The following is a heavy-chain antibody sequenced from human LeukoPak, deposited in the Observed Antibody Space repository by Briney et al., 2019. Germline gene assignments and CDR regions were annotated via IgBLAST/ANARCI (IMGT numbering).Heavy chain of an antibody. CDR1: GFTFSKFT. J-gene: IGHJ4*02. Sequence: GGSLRLSCAASGFTFSKFTMNWVRQAPGKGLEWVSVISGSGGTTYYADSVNGRFTISRDNSKNTLYLEMNSLRAEDTAVYYCAKDQRPDSGYGIDCWGQGTLVTVSS. V-gene: IGHV3-23*01. D-gene: IGHD5-12*01. CDR3: AKDQRPDSGYGIDC. CDR2: ISGSGGTT.